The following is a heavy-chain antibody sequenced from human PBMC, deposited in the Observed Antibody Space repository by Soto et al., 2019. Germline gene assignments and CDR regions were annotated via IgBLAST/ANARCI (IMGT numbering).Heavy chain of an antibody. CDR1: GEYMRSGGYY. J-gene: IGHJ6*02. Sequence: SETLALTCTVCGEYMRSGGYYLSWNRQPPGKGLEWIGYIHYSGSTYYKPSLKSRVAISVDTSKNQFSLKLSSVTAADTAVYYCASSDNALALRGLDVWGQGTTVTVSS. D-gene: IGHD2-15*01. CDR3: ASSDNALALRGLDV. V-gene: IGHV4-30-4*01. CDR2: IHYSGST.